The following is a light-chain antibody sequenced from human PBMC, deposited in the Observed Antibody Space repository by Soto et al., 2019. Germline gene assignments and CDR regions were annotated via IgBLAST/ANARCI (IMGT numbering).Light chain of an antibody. CDR3: QQRSDWPLT. CDR2: DAS. Sequence: EIVLTQSPAILSLSPVERATLSCRASQSIRSYLAWYQQKPGQAPRLLIYDASDRATGIPDRFSGSGSGTDFTLTISSLEPEDFAVYYCQQRSDWPLTFGGGTKVDIK. J-gene: IGKJ4*01. CDR1: QSIRSY. V-gene: IGKV3-11*01.